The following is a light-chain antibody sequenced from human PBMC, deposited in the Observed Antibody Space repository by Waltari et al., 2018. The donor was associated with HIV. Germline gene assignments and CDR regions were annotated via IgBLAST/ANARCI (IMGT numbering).Light chain of an antibody. Sequence: EIVLTQSPATLSLSPGERATLSCRASQSVNSDLAWYQQKPGQAPRPLIHEASNRATGIPARFSGSGSGTDFTLTISRLEPEDFAVYYCQQYGSSPRTFGQGTKVEIK. V-gene: IGKV3-20*01. J-gene: IGKJ1*01. CDR1: QSVNSD. CDR3: QQYGSSPRT. CDR2: EAS.